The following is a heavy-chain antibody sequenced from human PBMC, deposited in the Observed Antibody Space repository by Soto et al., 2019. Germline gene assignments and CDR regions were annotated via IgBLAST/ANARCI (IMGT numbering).Heavy chain of an antibody. CDR2: ISSSGSTL. CDR3: ARAAIDYYDSKGWVGDAFDI. CDR1: GFTFSSYE. V-gene: IGHV3-48*03. Sequence: EVQLVESGGGLVQPGGSRRLSCAAPGFTFSSYEMNWVGQAPGKGREWVSYISSSGSTLYYADSGKGRFTISRDNAKNSLYLQMNSLRAEDTAVYYCARAAIDYYDSKGWVGDAFDIWGQGTMVTVSS. J-gene: IGHJ3*02. D-gene: IGHD3-22*01.